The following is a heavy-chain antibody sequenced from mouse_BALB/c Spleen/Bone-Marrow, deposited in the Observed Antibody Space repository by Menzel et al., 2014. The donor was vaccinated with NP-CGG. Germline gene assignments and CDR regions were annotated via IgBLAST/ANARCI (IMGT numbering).Heavy chain of an antibody. J-gene: IGHJ2*01. CDR3: ARSSYGYDRQAYFFDY. V-gene: IGHV5-17*02. CDR1: GFTFSSFG. CDR2: ISSGSSTI. D-gene: IGHD2-2*01. Sequence: EVQGVESGGGLVQPGGSRKLSCAASGFTFSSFGMHWVRQAPEKGLEWVAYISSGSSTIYYADTVKGRFTISRDNPKNTLFLQMTSLRSEDTAMYYCARSSYGYDRQAYFFDYWGQGTTLTVSS.